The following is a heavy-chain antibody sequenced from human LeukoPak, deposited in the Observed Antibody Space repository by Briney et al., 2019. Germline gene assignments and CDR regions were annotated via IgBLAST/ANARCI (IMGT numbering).Heavy chain of an antibody. Sequence: GGSLGLSCAASGFTFSSYSMNWVRQAPGKGPEGISFISDSSTIINYADSVKGRFTISRDNAKNSLYLQMSSLRDEDTAVYYCARDPLGIVGATPGYRGQGTLVTVSS. CDR1: GFTFSSYS. V-gene: IGHV3-48*02. CDR3: ARDPLGIVGATPGY. D-gene: IGHD1-26*01. J-gene: IGHJ4*02. CDR2: ISDSSTII.